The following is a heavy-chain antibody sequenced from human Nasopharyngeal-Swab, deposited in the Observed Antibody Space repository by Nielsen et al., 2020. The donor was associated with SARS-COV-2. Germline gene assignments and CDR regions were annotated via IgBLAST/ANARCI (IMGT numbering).Heavy chain of an antibody. CDR3: ARDWGEWIFDY. CDR2: INHSGST. CDR1: GYSISSGYY. J-gene: IGHJ4*02. Sequence: SETLSLTCTVSGYSISSGYYWSWIRQPPGKGLEWIGEINHSGSTNYNPSLKSRVTISVDTSKNQFSLKLSSVTAADTAVYYCARDWGEWIFDYWGQGTLVTVSS. D-gene: IGHD3-10*01. V-gene: IGHV4-38-2*02.